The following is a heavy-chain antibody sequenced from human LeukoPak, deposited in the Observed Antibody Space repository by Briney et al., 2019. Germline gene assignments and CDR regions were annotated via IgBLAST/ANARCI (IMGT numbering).Heavy chain of an antibody. CDR3: SSSDYVYYFDY. D-gene: IGHD4/OR15-4a*01. CDR2: IYYSGST. V-gene: IGHV4-39*01. Sequence: PSETLSLTCTVSGGSIDSSSYYWGWIRQSPGKGLEWIGSIYYSGSTYYNPSLQSRVTISVDTSKNQFYLKLSSVTAADTAVYYCSSSDYVYYFDYWGQGTLVTVSS. CDR1: GGSIDSSSYY. J-gene: IGHJ4*02.